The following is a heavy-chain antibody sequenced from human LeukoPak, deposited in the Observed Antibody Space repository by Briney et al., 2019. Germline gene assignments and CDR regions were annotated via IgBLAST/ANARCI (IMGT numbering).Heavy chain of an antibody. CDR2: IYYSGST. J-gene: IGHJ5*02. CDR1: GGSISSYY. Sequence: SETLSLTCTVSGGSISSYYWSWIRQPLGKGLEWIGYIYYSGSTNYNPSLKSRVTISVDTSKNQFSLKLSSVTAADTAVYYCARRSDYGDSQGFDPWGQGTLVTVSS. V-gene: IGHV4-59*08. D-gene: IGHD4-17*01. CDR3: ARRSDYGDSQGFDP.